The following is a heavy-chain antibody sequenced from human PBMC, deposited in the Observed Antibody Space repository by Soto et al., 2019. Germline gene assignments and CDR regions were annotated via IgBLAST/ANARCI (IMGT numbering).Heavy chain of an antibody. D-gene: IGHD7-27*01. CDR3: ARTGIPSHDAFDI. V-gene: IGHV3-33*01. Sequence: GFTFSSHALHWVRRAPGKGLEWVAMIWYDGSNKYCADSVKGRFAISRDNSKNTLYLQMNSLRGEDTAVYYCARTGIPSHDAFDIWGQGTMVTVSS. CDR2: IWYDGSNK. J-gene: IGHJ3*02. CDR1: GFTFSSHA.